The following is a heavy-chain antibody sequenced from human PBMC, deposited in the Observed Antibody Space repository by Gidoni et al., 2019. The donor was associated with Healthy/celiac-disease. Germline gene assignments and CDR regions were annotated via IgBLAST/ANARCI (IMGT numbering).Heavy chain of an antibody. D-gene: IGHD1-26*01. Sequence: EVQLVESGGGLVKPGGSLRLSCAASGFTFSNAWMSWVRQAPGKGLEWVGRIKSKTDGGTTDYAAPVKGRFTISRDDSKNTLYLQMNSLKTEDTAVYYCTTPFGGSYYMSHDYWGQGTLVTVSS. CDR2: IKSKTDGGTT. CDR3: TTPFGGSYYMSHDY. V-gene: IGHV3-15*01. J-gene: IGHJ4*02. CDR1: GFTFSNAW.